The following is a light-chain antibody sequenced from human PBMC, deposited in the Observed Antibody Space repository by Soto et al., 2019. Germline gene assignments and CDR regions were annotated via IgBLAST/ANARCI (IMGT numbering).Light chain of an antibody. CDR1: QTINNY. J-gene: IGKJ2*01. V-gene: IGKV1-39*01. CDR2: SAS. Sequence: DIQMTQSPSSLSASLGDRVTITWRASQTINNYLHWYQQRPGKAPKLLIYSASSLQTGVPPRFSGSGSGTHFTLTISSLQPEDFATYYCQQSSSSPYTFGPGTIVEIK. CDR3: QQSSSSPYT.